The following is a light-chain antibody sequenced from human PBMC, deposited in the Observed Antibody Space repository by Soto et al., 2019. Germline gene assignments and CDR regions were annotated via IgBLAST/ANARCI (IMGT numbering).Light chain of an antibody. J-gene: IGLJ3*02. CDR2: QND. CDR1: TSNIGTNY. CDR3: AGWDERLRGV. Sequence: SVLTQPPSVSGTPGQAVVISCSGGTSNIGTNYVYWFQQFPGTAPKLLIYQNDQRPSGVPERFSGSKSGTSASLAINGLRPEDEADYYCAGWDERLRGVFGGGTKLTVL. V-gene: IGLV1-47*01.